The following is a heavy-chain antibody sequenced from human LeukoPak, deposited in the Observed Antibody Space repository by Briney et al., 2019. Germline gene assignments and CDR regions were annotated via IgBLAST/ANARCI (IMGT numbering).Heavy chain of an antibody. V-gene: IGHV3-30*18. CDR1: GFTFSSYG. CDR2: ISYDGSNK. Sequence: GGSLRLSCAASGFTFSSYGMHWVRQAPGKGLEWVAVISYDGSNKYYADSVKGRFTISRDNSKNTLYLQTNSLRAEDTAVYYCAKGGEFYYYYYGMDVWGKGTTVTVSS. CDR3: AKGGEFYYYYYGMDV. J-gene: IGHJ6*04. D-gene: IGHD3-10*01.